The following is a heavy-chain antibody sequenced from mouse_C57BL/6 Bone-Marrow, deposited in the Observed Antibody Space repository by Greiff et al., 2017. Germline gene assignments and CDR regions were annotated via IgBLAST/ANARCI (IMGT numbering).Heavy chain of an antibody. J-gene: IGHJ2*01. V-gene: IGHV1-64*01. CDR2: IHPNSGST. CDR1: GYTFTSYW. Sequence: QVQLKQPGAELVKPGASVKLSCKASGYTFTSYWMHWVKQRPGQGLEWIGMIHPNSGSTNYNEKFKSKATLTVDKSSSTAYMQLSSLTSEDSAVYYCARSAYPYGKDYWGQGTTLTVSS. D-gene: IGHD1-1*01. CDR3: ARSAYPYGKDY.